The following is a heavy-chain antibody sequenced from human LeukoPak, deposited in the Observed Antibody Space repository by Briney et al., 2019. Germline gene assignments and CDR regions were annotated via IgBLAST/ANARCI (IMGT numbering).Heavy chain of an antibody. J-gene: IGHJ4*02. CDR3: TTSDESSGTS. CDR1: GFSITDHH. D-gene: IGHD3-22*01. V-gene: IGHV3-7*01. CDR2: IKQDGSET. Sequence: PGGSLRLSCAGAGFSITDHHMDWVRQAPGKGLEWLANIKQDGSETYYVDSVKGRFTISRDNAKNSVYLEMSSLRGEDTAVYYCTTSDESSGTSWDQGTLVTVSS.